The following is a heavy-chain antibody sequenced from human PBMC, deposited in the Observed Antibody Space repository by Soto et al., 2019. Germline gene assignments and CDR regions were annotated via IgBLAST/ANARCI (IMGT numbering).Heavy chain of an antibody. J-gene: IGHJ6*02. CDR2: IYHSGST. CDR1: GYSISSGYY. V-gene: IGHV4-38-2*01. CDR3: ARFDFWSGYYRPNYYYGMDV. Sequence: SETLSLTCAVSGYSISSGYYLGWILQPPWKGLEWIGSIYHSGSTYYNPSLKSRVTISVDTSKNQFSLKLSSVTAADTAVYYCARFDFWSGYYRPNYYYGMDVWGQGITVTVSS. D-gene: IGHD3-3*01.